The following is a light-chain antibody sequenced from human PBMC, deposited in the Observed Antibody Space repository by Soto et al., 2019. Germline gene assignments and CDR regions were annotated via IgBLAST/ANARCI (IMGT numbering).Light chain of an antibody. J-gene: IGKJ4*01. CDR3: QQRSNWPLT. Sequence: EIVLTQSPATLSLSPGERATLSCRTSQSVSSYLAWYQQKRGQAPRLLIYEASNRATGIPARFSGSASGTDFTLTISSLEPEDFALYYCQQRSNWPLTFGGGTKVEI. CDR1: QSVSSY. CDR2: EAS. V-gene: IGKV3-11*01.